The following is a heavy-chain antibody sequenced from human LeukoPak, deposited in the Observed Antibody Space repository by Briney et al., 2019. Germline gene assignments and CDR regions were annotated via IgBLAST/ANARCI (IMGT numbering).Heavy chain of an antibody. D-gene: IGHD4-17*01. CDR1: GGSISSGGYY. Sequence: SETLSLTCTVSGGSISSGGYYWSWIRQHPGKGLEWIGYIYYSGSTYCNPSLKSRVTISVDTSKNQFSLKLSSVTAADTAVYYCASYGDYYYYGMDVWGQGTTVTVSS. CDR2: IYYSGST. V-gene: IGHV4-31*03. CDR3: ASYGDYYYYGMDV. J-gene: IGHJ6*02.